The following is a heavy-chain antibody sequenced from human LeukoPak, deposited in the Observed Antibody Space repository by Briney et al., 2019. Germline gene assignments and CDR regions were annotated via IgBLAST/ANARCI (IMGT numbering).Heavy chain of an antibody. CDR2: ISAYNGDT. V-gene: IGHV1-18*01. Sequence: ASVKVSCKASGYTFTTNGITWVPQAPGQGLEWMGWISAYNGDTNYAQKFQGRVTMTTDTSTNTAYMELRSLRSADTAVYYCARVPSPLQWLFHFDYWGQGTLVTVSS. D-gene: IGHD6-19*01. J-gene: IGHJ4*02. CDR1: GYTFTTNG. CDR3: ARVPSPLQWLFHFDY.